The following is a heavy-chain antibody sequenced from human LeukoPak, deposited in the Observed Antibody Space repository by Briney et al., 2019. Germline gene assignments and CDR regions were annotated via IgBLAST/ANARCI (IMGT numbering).Heavy chain of an antibody. CDR3: ARHTSENAHAFDI. CDR1: GFTFSSYW. Sequence: PGGSLRLSCAASGFTFSSYWMSWVRQAPGKGLEWVANIKQDGSEKYYVDSVKGRFTISRDSAKNSLYLQMNSLRAEDTAVYYCARHTSENAHAFDIWGQGTMVTVSS. D-gene: IGHD1-1*01. V-gene: IGHV3-7*01. J-gene: IGHJ3*02. CDR2: IKQDGSEK.